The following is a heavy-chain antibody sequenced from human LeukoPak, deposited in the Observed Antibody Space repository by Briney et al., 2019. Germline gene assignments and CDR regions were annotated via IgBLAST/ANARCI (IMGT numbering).Heavy chain of an antibody. CDR1: GYTFTSYD. Sequence: ASVKVSCKASGYTFTSYDINWVRQATGQGLEWMGWMNPNSGNTGYAQKFQGRVTMTRNTSISTAYMELSSLRSEDTAVYYCARVHRIAVAGTFGYWGQGTLVTVSS. V-gene: IGHV1-8*01. CDR3: ARVHRIAVAGTFGY. D-gene: IGHD6-19*01. CDR2: MNPNSGNT. J-gene: IGHJ4*02.